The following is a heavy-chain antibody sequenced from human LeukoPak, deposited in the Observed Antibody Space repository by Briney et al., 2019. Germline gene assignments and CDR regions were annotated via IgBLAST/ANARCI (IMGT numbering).Heavy chain of an antibody. CDR3: ARFSILGTIDY. Sequence: SETLSLTCTVSGGSISSYYWSWIRQPPGKGLEWIGYIYYSGSTNYNPSLKSRVTMSVDTSKNQFSLKLSSVTAADTAVYYCARFSILGTIDYWGQGTLVTVSS. D-gene: IGHD7-27*01. CDR2: IYYSGST. CDR1: GGSISSYY. J-gene: IGHJ4*02. V-gene: IGHV4-59*01.